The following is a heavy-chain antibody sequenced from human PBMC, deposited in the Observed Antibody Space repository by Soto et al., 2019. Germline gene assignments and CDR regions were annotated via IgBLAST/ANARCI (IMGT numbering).Heavy chain of an antibody. J-gene: IGHJ4*02. CDR1: DASIRSYY. CDR2: VYYTGST. CDR3: ASSYWSRTSCYLYCFAY. Sequence: QVQLQESGPGLVKPSETLSLTCTVSDASIRSYYWSWIRQPPGKGLEWIGYVYYTGSTNYNPSLESRVTISVDTHKTQGALKLSSVSAADTAVYYCASSYWSRTSCYLYCFAYWGQGTLVAVAS. V-gene: IGHV4-59*01. D-gene: IGHD2-2*01.